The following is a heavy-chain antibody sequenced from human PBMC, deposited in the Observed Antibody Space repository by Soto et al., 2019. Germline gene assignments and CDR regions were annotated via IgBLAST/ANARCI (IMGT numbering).Heavy chain of an antibody. CDR1: GGSISSSSYY. V-gene: IGHV4-39*01. J-gene: IGHJ4*02. CDR3: ARLIIAAPHLCLYYFDY. Sequence: QLQLQESGPGLVKPSETLSLTCTVSGGSISSSSYYWGWIRQPPGKALEWIGSIYYSGRTYYNPSLKSRVTISVDTSKTQFSLRLSSVTAADTAVYYCARLIIAAPHLCLYYFDYWCQGTLVTVSS. D-gene: IGHD6-6*01. CDR2: IYYSGRT.